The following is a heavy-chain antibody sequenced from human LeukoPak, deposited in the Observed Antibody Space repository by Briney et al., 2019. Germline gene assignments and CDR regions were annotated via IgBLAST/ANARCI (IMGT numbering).Heavy chain of an antibody. V-gene: IGHV4-39*07. Sequence: SETLSLTCTVSGGSIRSSSYYWGWIRQPPGKGLEWVGSIYYSGSTYYNPSLKSRLTISVDTSKNQFSLKLSSVTAADTAVYYCARGLKTVLLWFGELLDWFDPWGQGTLVTVSS. J-gene: IGHJ5*02. CDR2: IYYSGST. CDR3: ARGLKTVLLWFGELLDWFDP. CDR1: GGSIRSSSYY. D-gene: IGHD3-10*01.